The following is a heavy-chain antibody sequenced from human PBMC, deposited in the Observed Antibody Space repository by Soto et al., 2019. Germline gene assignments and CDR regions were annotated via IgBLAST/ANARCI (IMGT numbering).Heavy chain of an antibody. CDR3: GRLEGLATISYYFDY. D-gene: IGHD3-9*01. V-gene: IGHV4-39*01. CDR2: VYYSGST. Sequence: LSETLSLTCTVSGGSVSSSSYDWGWVRQPPGKGPEWIGSVYYSGSTYYNPSLESRVTISVDKSKNQFSLKLMSLSAADTAVYYCGRLEGLATISYYFDYWGQGALVTLSS. J-gene: IGHJ4*02. CDR1: GGSVSSSSYD.